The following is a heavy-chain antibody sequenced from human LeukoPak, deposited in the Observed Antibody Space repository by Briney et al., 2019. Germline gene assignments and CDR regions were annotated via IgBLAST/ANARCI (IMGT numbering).Heavy chain of an antibody. Sequence: GGSLRLSCAASGFTFDDHGVSWVRQAPGKGLEWVSGINWNGDSTGYADSVKGGFTISRDNAKKSLYLRMNSLRAEETALYHCTRGNVAAATAILYFDYWGQGTLVTVSS. D-gene: IGHD6-13*01. CDR2: INWNGDST. CDR3: TRGNVAAATAILYFDY. V-gene: IGHV3-20*01. CDR1: GFTFDDHG. J-gene: IGHJ4*02.